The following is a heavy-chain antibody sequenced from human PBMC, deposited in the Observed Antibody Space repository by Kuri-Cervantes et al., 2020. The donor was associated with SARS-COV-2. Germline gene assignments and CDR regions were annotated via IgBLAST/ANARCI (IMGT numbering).Heavy chain of an antibody. CDR2: INHSGST. CDR3: ARRRHDNSIFDAFDI. CDR1: GGSFSGYY. Sequence: ESLKISCAVYGGSFSGYYWSWIRQPPGKGLEWIGEINHSGSTNYNPSLKSRVTISVDTSKNQFSLQLSSVTAADTAMYYCARRRHDNSIFDAFDIWGQGSVVTVSS. D-gene: IGHD3-22*01. V-gene: IGHV4-34*01. J-gene: IGHJ3*02.